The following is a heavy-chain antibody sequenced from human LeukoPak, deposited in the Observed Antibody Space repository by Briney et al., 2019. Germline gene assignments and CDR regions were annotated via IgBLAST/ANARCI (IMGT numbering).Heavy chain of an antibody. CDR3: ARASKQRLALDY. V-gene: IGHV3-53*01. Sequence: PGGSLRLSCAASGFTVTSNYMTWVRQAPGKGREWVLVVYSGGSTYYADSVKGRFTISRDNSRNTLYLQMGSLGAEDTAVYYCARASKQRLALDYWGQGTQVIVSS. D-gene: IGHD5-18*01. CDR1: GFTVTSNY. J-gene: IGHJ4*02. CDR2: VYSGGST.